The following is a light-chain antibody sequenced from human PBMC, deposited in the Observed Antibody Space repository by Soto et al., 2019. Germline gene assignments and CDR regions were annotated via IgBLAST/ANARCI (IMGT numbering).Light chain of an antibody. CDR1: QSVSSN. V-gene: IGKV3-15*01. J-gene: IGKJ1*01. Sequence: IVITQSPFTLSVSPGERVTLSCRASQSVSSNLAWYQQKPGQAPSLLIYGAFTRATGIPARFSGTGSGTEFTLTISSLQSEDFALYYCQQYDDWPLTFGQGTKVDIK. CDR3: QQYDDWPLT. CDR2: GAF.